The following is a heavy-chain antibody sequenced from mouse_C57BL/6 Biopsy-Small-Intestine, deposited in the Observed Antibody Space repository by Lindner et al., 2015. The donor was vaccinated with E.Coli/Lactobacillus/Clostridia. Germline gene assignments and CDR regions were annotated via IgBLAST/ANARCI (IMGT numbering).Heavy chain of an antibody. CDR2: IYPGDGDT. CDR3: ARDYGSRIWDAMDY. J-gene: IGHJ4*01. CDR1: GYAFSSYW. D-gene: IGHD1-1*01. Sequence: VQLQESGAELVKPGASVKISCKASGYAFSSYWMNWVKQRPGKGLEWIGQIYPGDGDTNYNGKFKGKATLTADKSSSTAYMQLSSLTSEDSAVYFCARDYGSRIWDAMDYWGQGTSVTVSS. V-gene: IGHV1-80*01.